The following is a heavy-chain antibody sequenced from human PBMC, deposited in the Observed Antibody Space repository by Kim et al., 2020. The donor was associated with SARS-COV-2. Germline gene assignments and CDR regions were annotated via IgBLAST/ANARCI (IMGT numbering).Heavy chain of an antibody. CDR3: VSWYGDYGRGDYYYGMDV. CDR2: ISSSSSYI. D-gene: IGHD4-17*01. Sequence: GGSLRLSCAASGFTFSSYSMNWVRQAPGKGLEWVSSISSSSSYIYYADSVKGRFTISRDNAKNSLYLQMNSLRAEDTAVYYCVSWYGDYGRGDYYYGMDVWGQGTTVTVSS. CDR1: GFTFSSYS. V-gene: IGHV3-21*01. J-gene: IGHJ6*02.